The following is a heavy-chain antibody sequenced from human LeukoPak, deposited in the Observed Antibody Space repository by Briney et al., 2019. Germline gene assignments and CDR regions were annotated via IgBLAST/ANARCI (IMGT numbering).Heavy chain of an antibody. V-gene: IGHV1-18*01. CDR1: GYFFPSYG. J-gene: IGHJ4*02. D-gene: IGHD5-24*01. CDR2: VSGSNGHA. CDR3: ARRTAGMAMDY. Sequence: GASVKVSCKASGYFFPSYGINWVRQAPGQGLEWMGWVSGSNGHANYGKKFQGRVTMTRDTSSSSVYMDLSGLRSDDTAFYYCARRTAGMAMDYWGQGTLVTVSS.